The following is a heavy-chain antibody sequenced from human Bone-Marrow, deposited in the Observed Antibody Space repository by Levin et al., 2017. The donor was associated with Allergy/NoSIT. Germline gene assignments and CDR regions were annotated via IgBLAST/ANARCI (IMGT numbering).Heavy chain of an antibody. J-gene: IGHJ5*02. CDR1: GFTFDTYA. V-gene: IGHV3-23*01. CDR2: ISGSGVT. CDR3: AKRGGFQPVVTDNWFDP. D-gene: IGHD3-16*01. Sequence: LPGGSLRLSCVASGFTFDTYAMTWVRQAPGKGLEWVSTISGSGVTFYPYSVKGRFTLSRDNSKNTIYLQMNNLRPDDTAVYYCAKRGGFQPVVTDNWFDPWGRGTLVTVSS.